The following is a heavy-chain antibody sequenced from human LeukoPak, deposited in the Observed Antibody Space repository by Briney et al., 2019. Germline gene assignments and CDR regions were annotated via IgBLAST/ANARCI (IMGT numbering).Heavy chain of an antibody. CDR1: GFTFSSYW. Sequence: GGSLRLSCAASGFTFSSYWMHWVRQALGKGLVWVSRINSDGSSTSYADSVKGRFTISRDNAKNTLYLQMNSLRAEGTAVYYCARAGGYCGRISCPYYFDYWGQGSLVAVSS. CDR3: ARAGGYCGRISCPYYFDY. V-gene: IGHV3-74*01. CDR2: INSDGSST. J-gene: IGHJ4*02. D-gene: IGHD2-15*01.